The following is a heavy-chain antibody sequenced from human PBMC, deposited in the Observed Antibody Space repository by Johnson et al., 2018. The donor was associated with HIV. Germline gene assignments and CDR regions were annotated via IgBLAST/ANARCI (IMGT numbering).Heavy chain of an antibody. J-gene: IGHJ3*01. CDR1: GFTFSSYW. CDR3: AKRFGYDNRGDQFDF. D-gene: IGHD3-22*01. V-gene: IGHV3-23*04. Sequence: EVQLVESGGGLVQPGGSLRLSCAASGFTFSSYWMNWVRQAPGKGLEWVSAISGSGGSTYYADSVKGRFTISRDNSKNTLYLQMNSLRAEDTAVYYCAKRFGYDNRGDQFDFWGQGAMVTVSS. CDR2: ISGSGGST.